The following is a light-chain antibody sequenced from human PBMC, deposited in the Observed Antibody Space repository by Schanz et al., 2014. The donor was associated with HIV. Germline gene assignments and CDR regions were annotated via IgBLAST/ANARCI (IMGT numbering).Light chain of an antibody. V-gene: IGLV2-23*02. CDR1: SSGGGGYNL. CDR3: CSYAGSGTYV. J-gene: IGLJ1*01. Sequence: SALTQPASVSGSPGQSITISCTGTSSGGGGYNLPSWDQQHPGKAPKLMVYEVSKRPSGVSNRFSGSKSGNTASLTISGLQAEDEADYYCCSYAGSGTYVFGTGTKLTVL. CDR2: EVS.